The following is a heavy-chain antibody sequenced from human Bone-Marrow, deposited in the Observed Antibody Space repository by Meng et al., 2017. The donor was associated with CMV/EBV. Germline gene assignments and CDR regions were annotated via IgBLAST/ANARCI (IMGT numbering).Heavy chain of an antibody. Sequence: GESLKISCAASGFTFSSHWMSWVRQAPGKGLEWVANIKQDGSEKYYVDSVKGRFTISRDNAKNSLYLQMNSLRAEDTALYYCAKTEDFWSVPDYWGQGTLVTVSS. CDR2: IKQDGSEK. V-gene: IGHV3-7*03. J-gene: IGHJ4*02. CDR1: GFTFSSHW. D-gene: IGHD3-3*01. CDR3: AKTEDFWSVPDY.